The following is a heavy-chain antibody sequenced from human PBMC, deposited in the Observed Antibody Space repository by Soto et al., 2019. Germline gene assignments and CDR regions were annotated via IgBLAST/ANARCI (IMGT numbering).Heavy chain of an antibody. CDR1: GGSISSGDYY. D-gene: IGHD5-18*01. V-gene: IGHV4-30-4*01. CDR3: ARDGGYSYGEGGMDV. Sequence: QVQLQESGPGLVKPSQTLSLTCTVSGGSISSGDYYWSWIRQPPGKGLEWIGYIYYSGSTYYNPSLRSRVTISVDTSKNQFSLQLSSVTAADTAVYYCARDGGYSYGEGGMDVWGQGTTVTVSS. J-gene: IGHJ6*02. CDR2: IYYSGST.